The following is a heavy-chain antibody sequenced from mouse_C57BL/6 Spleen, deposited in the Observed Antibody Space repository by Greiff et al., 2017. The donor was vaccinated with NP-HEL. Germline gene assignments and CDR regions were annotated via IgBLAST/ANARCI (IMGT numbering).Heavy chain of an antibody. CDR3: ARKKDYYGSSYDAMDY. V-gene: IGHV2-2*01. Sequence: QVQLKESGPGLVQPSQSLSITCTVSGFSLTSYGVHWVRQSPGKGLEWLGVIWSGGSTDYNAAFISRLSISKDNSKSQVFCKMNSLQADDTAIYYYARKKDYYGSSYDAMDYWGQGTSVTVSS. CDR1: GFSLTSYG. J-gene: IGHJ4*01. D-gene: IGHD1-1*01. CDR2: IWSGGST.